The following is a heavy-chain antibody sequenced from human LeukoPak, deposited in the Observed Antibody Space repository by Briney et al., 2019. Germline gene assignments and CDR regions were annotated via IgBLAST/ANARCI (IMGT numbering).Heavy chain of an antibody. V-gene: IGHV4-34*01. CDR3: ARSQLGYCSGGSCYPLYYFDY. D-gene: IGHD2-15*01. CDR1: GGSFSGYY. J-gene: IGHJ4*02. CDR2: INHSGST. Sequence: SETLSLTCAVYGGSFSGYYWSWIRQPPGKGLEWIGEINHSGSTNYNPSLKSRVTISVDTSKNQFSLKLSSVTAADTAVYYCARSQLGYCSGGSCYPLYYFDYWGQGTLVTVSS.